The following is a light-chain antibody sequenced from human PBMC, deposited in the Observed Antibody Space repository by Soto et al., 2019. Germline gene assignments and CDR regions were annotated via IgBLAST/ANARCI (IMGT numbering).Light chain of an antibody. CDR2: LGS. CDR3: MQALQTPLT. CDR1: QILLHSNGYNY. Sequence: IVMPQSPLSLPVTPGEPASISCRSSQILLHSNGYNYLDWYLQKPWQSPQLLIYLGSNRASGVPDRFSGSGSGTDFTLKISRVEAEDVGVYYCMQALQTPLTFGGGTKVDI. J-gene: IGKJ4*01. V-gene: IGKV2-28*01.